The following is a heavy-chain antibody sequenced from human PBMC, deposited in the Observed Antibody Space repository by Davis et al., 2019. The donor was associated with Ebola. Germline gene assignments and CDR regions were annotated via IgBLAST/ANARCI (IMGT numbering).Heavy chain of an antibody. CDR1: GYTFTSYG. CDR2: IITDNGNR. V-gene: IGHV1-18*04. Sequence: ASVKVSCKASGYTFTSYGISWVRQAPGQGLEWMGWIITDNGNRNYAQKFQGRVTMSTDTSTTTAYMELTSLRSDDTAVYYCAREWCGYYGSGSCGMDVWGKGTTVTVSS. CDR3: AREWCGYYGSGSCGMDV. J-gene: IGHJ6*04. D-gene: IGHD3-10*01.